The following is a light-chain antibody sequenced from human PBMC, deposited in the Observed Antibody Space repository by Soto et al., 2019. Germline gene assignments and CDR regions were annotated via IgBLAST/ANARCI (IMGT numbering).Light chain of an antibody. CDR3: QQRSNWPIT. Sequence: EIVLTQSPATLSLSPGERATLSCRASQSVSSYLAWYQQKPGQAPRLLIYDASNRATGIPARFSGSGSGTDFTLTINSLVPEDFAVYYCQQRSNWPITFGQGTRLEIK. CDR2: DAS. CDR1: QSVSSY. J-gene: IGKJ5*01. V-gene: IGKV3-11*01.